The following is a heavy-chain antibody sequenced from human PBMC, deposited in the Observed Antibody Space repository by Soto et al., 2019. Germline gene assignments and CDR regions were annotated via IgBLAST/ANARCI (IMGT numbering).Heavy chain of an antibody. CDR2: IIPILGIA. Sequence: ASVKVSCKASGGTFSSYAISWVRQAPGQGLEWMGGIIPILGIANYAQKFQGRVTITADKSTSTAYMELSSLRSEDTAVYYCARDKAPGPYSSSWYAFDIWGQGTMVTVSS. CDR3: ARDKAPGPYSSSWYAFDI. J-gene: IGHJ3*02. D-gene: IGHD6-13*01. V-gene: IGHV1-69*10. CDR1: GGTFSSYA.